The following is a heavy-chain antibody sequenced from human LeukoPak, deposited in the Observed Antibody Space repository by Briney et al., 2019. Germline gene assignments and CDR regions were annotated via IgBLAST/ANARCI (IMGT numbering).Heavy chain of an antibody. Sequence: SETLSLTCNVSGDSIRSNSYYWTWIRQPPGKGLEWIGYIYYSGSTNYNPSLKSRVTISVDTSKNQFSLKLSSVTAADTAVYYCARGVVIAPQTFDYWGQGTLVTVSS. CDR1: GDSIRSNSYY. D-gene: IGHD2-21*01. CDR2: IYYSGST. J-gene: IGHJ4*02. CDR3: ARGVVIAPQTFDY. V-gene: IGHV4-61*01.